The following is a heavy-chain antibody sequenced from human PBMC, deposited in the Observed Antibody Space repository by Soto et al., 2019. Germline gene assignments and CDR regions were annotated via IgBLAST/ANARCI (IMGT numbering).Heavy chain of an antibody. CDR2: ISAYNGNT. Sequence: QVKLVQSGTEVKKPGASVKVSCKASGYSFATSGISWVRQAPGQGLEWTGWISAYNGNTNYEQKLQDRVTMTTDTSTSTAYLELRSLRSDDTAVYYCARAGHYYDSSGYADWGQGTLVTVSS. V-gene: IGHV1-18*01. J-gene: IGHJ4*02. D-gene: IGHD3-22*01. CDR1: GYSFATSG. CDR3: ARAGHYYDSSGYAD.